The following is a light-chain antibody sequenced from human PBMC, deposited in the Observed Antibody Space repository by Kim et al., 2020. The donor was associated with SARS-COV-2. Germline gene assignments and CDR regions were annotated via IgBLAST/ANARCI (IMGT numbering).Light chain of an antibody. J-gene: IGLJ3*02. Sequence: GRKSTFSGSGSNSNIGKKSGSWYQQLPGTDPELLIYDNNKRPSGIPDRFSGSKSGTSATLGITGLQTGDEADYYFGTWDSSLSAWVFGGGTQLTVL. V-gene: IGLV1-51*01. CDR3: GTWDSSLSAWV. CDR1: NSNIGKKS. CDR2: DNN.